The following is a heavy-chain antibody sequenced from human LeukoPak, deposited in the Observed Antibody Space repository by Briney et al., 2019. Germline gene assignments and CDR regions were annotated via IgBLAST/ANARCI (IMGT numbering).Heavy chain of an antibody. D-gene: IGHD6-6*01. CDR3: ARDPGGIAARDY. Sequence: PSETLSLTCTVSGGSISSSSYYWGWIRQPPGKGLEWIGSIYYSGSTYYNPSLKSRVTISVDTSKNQLSLKLSSVTAADTALYYCARDPGGIAARDYWGQGTLVTVSS. CDR2: IYYSGST. CDR1: GGSISSSSYY. V-gene: IGHV4-39*07. J-gene: IGHJ4*02.